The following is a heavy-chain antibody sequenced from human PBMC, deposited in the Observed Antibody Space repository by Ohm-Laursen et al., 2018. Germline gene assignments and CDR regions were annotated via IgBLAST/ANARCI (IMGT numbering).Heavy chain of an antibody. CDR1: GFTVGNNY. J-gene: IGHJ4*02. Sequence: SLRLSCAASGFTVGNNYMSWVRQAPGKGREWVSALSGGGDSTDYADSVKGRFTISRDNSKNTLYLQMNSLRAEDAAVYYCVKRLKSPSLEWAHDFWGQGTLVTVSS. V-gene: IGHV3-23*01. CDR3: VKRLKSPSLEWAHDF. CDR2: LSGGGDST. D-gene: IGHD3-3*01.